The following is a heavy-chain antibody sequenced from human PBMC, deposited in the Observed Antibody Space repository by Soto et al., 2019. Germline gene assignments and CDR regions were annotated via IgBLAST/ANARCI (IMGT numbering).Heavy chain of an antibody. CDR2: ISYDGSNK. D-gene: IGHD1-26*01. CDR1: WFTFSSHG. Sequence: WGAPRLSFAASWFTFSSHGIHWVRQAPGKGLEWVAVISYDGSNKYYADSVKGRFTISRDNSKNTLYLQMNSLRAEDTAVYYCATWDQPYFDYWGQGTLVTVSS. CDR3: ATWDQPYFDY. V-gene: IGHV3-30*03. J-gene: IGHJ4*02.